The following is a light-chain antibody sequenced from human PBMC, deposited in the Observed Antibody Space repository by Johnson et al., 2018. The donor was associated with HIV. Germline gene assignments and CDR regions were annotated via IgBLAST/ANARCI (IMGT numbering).Light chain of an antibody. CDR1: SSNIGNNY. CDR2: GND. V-gene: IGLV1-40*01. J-gene: IGLJ1*01. Sequence: QAVLTQPPSVSAAPGQKVTISCSGSSSNIGNNYVSWYQQLPGTVPKLLIYGNDNRPSGVPERFSGSKSGTSASLAITGLQAEGEADYYCQSYDNAMSGLKVFGTGTQVTVL. CDR3: QSYDNAMSGLKV.